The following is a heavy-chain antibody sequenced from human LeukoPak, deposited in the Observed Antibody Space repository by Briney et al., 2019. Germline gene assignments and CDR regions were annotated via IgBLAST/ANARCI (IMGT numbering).Heavy chain of an antibody. D-gene: IGHD3-22*01. CDR2: IKPNGGNT. CDR3: ARGPANIVGVIRNWFDL. V-gene: IGHV1-8*01. CDR1: GYTFTSYD. J-gene: IGHJ5*02. Sequence: ASVKVSCKASGYTFTSYDINWVRQATGQGLEWMGWIKPNGGNTGYAQKFQGRVTMTRNTSISTAYMELSRLRSEDTAVYYRARGPANIVGVIRNWFDLWGQGPVVRVSS.